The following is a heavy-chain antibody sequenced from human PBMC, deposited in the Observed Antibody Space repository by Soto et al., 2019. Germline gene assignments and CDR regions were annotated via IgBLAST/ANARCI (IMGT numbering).Heavy chain of an antibody. CDR1: GFTLNSFS. Sequence: GGSLRLSCAGSGFTLNSFSMNWVRQAPGKGLEWVSYISSSRATIYYADSVKGRFTISRDDAKNSLYLQMNSLRDDDTAVYYCVRGRSDSLMDVWGQGTTVTVSS. CDR3: VRGRSDSLMDV. V-gene: IGHV3-48*02. D-gene: IGHD2-15*01. CDR2: ISSSRATI. J-gene: IGHJ6*02.